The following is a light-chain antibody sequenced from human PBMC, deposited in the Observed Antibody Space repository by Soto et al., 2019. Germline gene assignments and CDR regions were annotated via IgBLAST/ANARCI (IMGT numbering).Light chain of an antibody. Sequence: EIVLTQSPATLSLSPGERATLSCRASQSVSSYLTWYQQKPGQAPRLLIYDASTRATGIPARFSGSGSATDFTLTISSLEPEDFAVYYCQQRSSWPLTFGGGTKVEIK. CDR1: QSVSSY. V-gene: IGKV3-11*01. CDR3: QQRSSWPLT. CDR2: DAS. J-gene: IGKJ4*01.